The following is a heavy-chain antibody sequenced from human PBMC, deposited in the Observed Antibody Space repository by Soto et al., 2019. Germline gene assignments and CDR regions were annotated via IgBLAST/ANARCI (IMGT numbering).Heavy chain of an antibody. CDR3: AREYYYDGSGDYGGLDP. V-gene: IGHV3-48*02. CDR1: GFTFSTYS. Sequence: GGSLRLSCAASGFTFSTYSMNWVRQAPGKGLEWISYISSSSITIYFADSVKGRFTISRDNAKNSLYLQMNSLRDEDTAVYYCAREYYYDGSGDYGGLDPWGPGTLVTVSS. D-gene: IGHD3-22*01. J-gene: IGHJ5*02. CDR2: ISSSSITI.